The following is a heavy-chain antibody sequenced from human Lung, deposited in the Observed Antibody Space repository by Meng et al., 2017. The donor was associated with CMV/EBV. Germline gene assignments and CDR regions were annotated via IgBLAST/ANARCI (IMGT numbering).Heavy chain of an antibody. Sequence: GESLKIPCAASGFTFSSFWMAWVRQAPGKGLEWVGNIKQEESEIQYVGSVKGRFTITRDNAKNSLFLQMNSLRAEDTAVYYCARSMLEVNRYYYGMDVWGEGTPVTVSS. CDR3: ARSMLEVNRYYYGMDV. CDR2: IKQEESEI. V-gene: IGHV3-7*01. D-gene: IGHD1-1*01. CDR1: GFTFSSFW. J-gene: IGHJ6*04.